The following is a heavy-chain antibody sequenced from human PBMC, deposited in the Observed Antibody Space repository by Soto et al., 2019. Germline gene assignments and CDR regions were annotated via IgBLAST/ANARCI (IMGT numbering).Heavy chain of an antibody. Sequence: PGGSLRLSCAASGFTFDDYAMHWVRQAPGRGLEWVAGISWNSGNIDYADSMKGRFTISRDNAKNSLFLQMNSLRTEDTALYYCEKAFKHYNSLNRLDPWGQGPLVTVYS. CDR3: EKAFKHYNSLNRLDP. CDR2: ISWNSGNI. V-gene: IGHV3-9*01. CDR1: GFTFDDYA. J-gene: IGHJ5*02. D-gene: IGHD1-1*01.